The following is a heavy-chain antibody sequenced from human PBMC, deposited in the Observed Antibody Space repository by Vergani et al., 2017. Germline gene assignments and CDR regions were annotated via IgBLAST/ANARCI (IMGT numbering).Heavy chain of an antibody. D-gene: IGHD2-2*02. J-gene: IGHJ4*02. CDR2: ICHTEDT. CDR1: GDSISSNNC. CDR3: ATIGYRRWGYYFDY. V-gene: IGHV4-4*03. Sequence: QVQLQESGPGLVKPPGTLSLTCAVSGDSISSNNCWTWVRPPPGKGLEWIGEICHTEDTKYSPSLKSRVTVSVDESRNLLSLRLNSVTAADTAVYYCATIGYRRWGYYFDYWGQGSLVTVSS.